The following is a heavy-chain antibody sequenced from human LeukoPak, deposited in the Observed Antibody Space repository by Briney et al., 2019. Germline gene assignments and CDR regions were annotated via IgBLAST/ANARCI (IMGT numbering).Heavy chain of an antibody. CDR3: ARAVGERRYSGSYYDFDY. CDR2: IYTSGST. CDR1: GGSISSGNYY. Sequence: SETLSLTCTVSGGSISSGNYYWSWIRQPAGKGLEWIGRIYTSGSTNYNPSLKSRVTISVDTSKNHFSLKLSSVTAADTAVYYCARAVGERRYSGSYYDFDYWGQGTLVTVSS. D-gene: IGHD1-26*01. V-gene: IGHV4-61*02. J-gene: IGHJ4*02.